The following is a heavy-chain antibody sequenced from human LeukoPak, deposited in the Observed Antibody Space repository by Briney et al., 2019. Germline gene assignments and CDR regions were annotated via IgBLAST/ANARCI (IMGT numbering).Heavy chain of an antibody. V-gene: IGHV1-2*02. CDR3: ARVQVWGRHRSKEYYGMDV. J-gene: IGHJ6*02. CDR2: LYPNSGAT. CDR1: GDTFTGYY. D-gene: IGHD3-16*01. Sequence: ASVKVSCKASGDTFTGYYICWGRQTPGQRGEWRGWLYPNSGATNYAQNYQGRVTVTRDTSISTAYMEVSRLISDDTAVYYCARVQVWGRHRSKEYYGMDVWGQGTMVTVSS.